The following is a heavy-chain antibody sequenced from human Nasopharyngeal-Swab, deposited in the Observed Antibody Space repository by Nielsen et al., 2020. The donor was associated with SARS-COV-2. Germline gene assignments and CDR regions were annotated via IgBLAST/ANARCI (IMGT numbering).Heavy chain of an antibody. CDR3: ATGIWSGYYYGMDV. D-gene: IGHD3-3*01. J-gene: IGHJ6*02. CDR1: GYTLTELS. CDR2: FDPEDGET. V-gene: IGHV1-24*01. Sequence: ASVKVSCKVSGYTLTELSMHLVRQAPGKGLEWMGGFDPEDGETIYAQKFQGRVTMTEDTSTDTAYMELSSLRSEDTAVYYCATGIWSGYYYGMDVWGQGTTVTVSS.